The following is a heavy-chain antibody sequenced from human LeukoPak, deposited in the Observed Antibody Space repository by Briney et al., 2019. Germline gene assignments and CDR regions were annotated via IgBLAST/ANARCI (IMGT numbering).Heavy chain of an antibody. V-gene: IGHV3-48*03. J-gene: IGHJ3*02. CDR3: HYDSSGQDAFDI. CDR1: GFTFSSYV. D-gene: IGHD3-22*01. CDR2: ISSSGSTK. Sequence: GGSLRLSCAASGFTFSSYVMTWVRQAPGKGLEWVSSISSSGSTKYYADSLKGRFTISRDNARNSLYLQMNSLRAEDTAVYYCHYDSSGQDAFDIWGQGTMVTVSS.